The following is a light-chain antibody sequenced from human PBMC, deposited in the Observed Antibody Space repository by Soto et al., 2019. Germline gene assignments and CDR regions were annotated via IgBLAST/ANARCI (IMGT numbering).Light chain of an antibody. CDR2: AAS. CDR1: QGISSW. V-gene: IGKV1-12*01. Sequence: RLTQSPASVSASVGDRVTITCRASQGISSWLAWYQQKPGKAPKLLIYAASSLQSGVPPRFSGSGSGTDFTLAISSLQPEDSATYYCLQDINYPWTFGQGTKVDI. CDR3: LQDINYPWT. J-gene: IGKJ1*01.